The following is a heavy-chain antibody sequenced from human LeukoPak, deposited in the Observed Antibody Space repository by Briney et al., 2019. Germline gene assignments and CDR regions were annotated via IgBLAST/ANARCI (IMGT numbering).Heavy chain of an antibody. CDR1: GFTFRNYA. D-gene: IGHD3-3*01. Sequence: PGGSLRLSCAASGFTFRNYAMSWVRQAPGKGLEWVSTISTSGGSTYYADSVKGRFTISRDNSKNTLYLQMNSLRAEDTAVYYCAASPSFWSDYAYWGQGTLVTVSS. V-gene: IGHV3-23*01. CDR3: AASPSFWSDYAY. J-gene: IGHJ4*02. CDR2: ISTSGGST.